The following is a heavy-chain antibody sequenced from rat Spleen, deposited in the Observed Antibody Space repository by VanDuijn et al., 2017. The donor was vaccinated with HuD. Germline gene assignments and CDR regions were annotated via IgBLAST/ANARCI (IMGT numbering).Heavy chain of an antibody. J-gene: IGHJ2*01. CDR1: GFTFNKYW. D-gene: IGHD1-7*01. V-gene: IGHV5-31*01. CDR3: SRGYDYTLDA. CDR2: ITNTGAVT. Sequence: EVQLVESGGGLVQPGRSLKLSCVASGFTFNKYWMTWIRQAPGKGLEWVASITNTGAVTYYPDSVKGRFTISRDIAKSTLFLQMNSLKSEDTATYYCSRGYDYTLDAWGQGVVVTVSS.